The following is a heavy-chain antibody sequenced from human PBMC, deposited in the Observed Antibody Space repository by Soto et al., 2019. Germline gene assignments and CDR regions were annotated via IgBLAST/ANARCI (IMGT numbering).Heavy chain of an antibody. V-gene: IGHV1-69*06. J-gene: IGHJ6*02. Sequence: QVRLVQSGAEVKKPGSSVKVSCKVSGGTFSKYSLSWVRQTPGQGLEWMGGITPFVDTSNYAQRFLGRVTITADKSTNTSFLEVRALKSENRPLYFCASTSFCKGSSCNSRHYYGMDVWGQGTTVTVSS. D-gene: IGHD2-21*01. CDR2: ITPFVDTS. CDR3: ASTSFCKGSSCNSRHYYGMDV. CDR1: GGTFSKYS.